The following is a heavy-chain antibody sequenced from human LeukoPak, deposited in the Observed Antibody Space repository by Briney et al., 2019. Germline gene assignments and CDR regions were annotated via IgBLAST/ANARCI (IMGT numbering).Heavy chain of an antibody. Sequence: GGSLRLSCAASGFTFSSYAMSWVRQAPGKGLEWVSAISGSGGSTYYADSVKGRFTISRDNSKNALYLQMNSLRAEDTAVYYCAAGYSSGWYVRYFDYWGQGTLVTVSS. D-gene: IGHD6-19*01. CDR3: AAGYSSGWYVRYFDY. J-gene: IGHJ4*02. CDR2: ISGSGGST. V-gene: IGHV3-23*01. CDR1: GFTFSSYA.